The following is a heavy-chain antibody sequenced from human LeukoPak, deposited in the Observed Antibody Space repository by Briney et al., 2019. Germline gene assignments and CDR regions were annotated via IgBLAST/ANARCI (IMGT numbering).Heavy chain of an antibody. J-gene: IGHJ4*02. D-gene: IGHD5-18*01. CDR3: ARGGDTAMDY. Sequence: SETLSLTCTVSGGSISSSSYYWSWIRQPPGKGLEWIGYIYYSGSTNYNPSLKSRVTISVDTSKNQFSLKLSSVTAADTAVYYCARGGDTAMDYWGQGTLVTVSS. CDR2: IYYSGST. V-gene: IGHV4-61*05. CDR1: GGSISSSSYY.